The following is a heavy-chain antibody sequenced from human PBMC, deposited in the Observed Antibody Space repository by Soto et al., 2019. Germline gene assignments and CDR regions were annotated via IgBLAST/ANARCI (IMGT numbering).Heavy chain of an antibody. V-gene: IGHV1-2*04. D-gene: IGHD3-3*01. CDR1: GYAFSGYY. CDR3: ARDQPYITISGVVIISQEDYYYVMDV. Sequence: GASVKVADRAAGYAFSGYYIQWVRRAPGQGXEXXGSLYXNTGGTKYAQNLQGWLNMKPDTSTSTAPMAMRSLRSEDTAVYSSARDQPYITISGVVIISQEDYYYVMDVWGQGTTAPVSS. J-gene: IGHJ6*02. CDR2: LYXNTGGT.